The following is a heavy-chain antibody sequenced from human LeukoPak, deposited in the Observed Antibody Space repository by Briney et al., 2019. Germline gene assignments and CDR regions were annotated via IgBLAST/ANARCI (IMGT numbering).Heavy chain of an antibody. J-gene: IGHJ3*02. V-gene: IGHV3-53*01. CDR3: ARGHWGDAFDI. Sequence: GGSLRLSCVASGITFSTYAMSWVRQAPGKGLEWVSVIYSGGSTYYADSVKGRFTISRDNSKNTLYLQMNSLRAEDTAVYYCARGHWGDAFDIWGQGTMVTVSS. CDR2: IYSGGST. CDR1: GITFSTYA. D-gene: IGHD3-16*01.